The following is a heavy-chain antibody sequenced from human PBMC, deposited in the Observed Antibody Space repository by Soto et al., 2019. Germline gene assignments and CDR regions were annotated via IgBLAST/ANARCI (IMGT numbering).Heavy chain of an antibody. Sequence: ASVKVSCKASGYTFTSYYMHWVRQAPGQGLEWMGIINPSGGSTGYAQKFQGRVTMTRDTSTSTVYMELSSLRSENTAVYYCARDLAHGCSSTSCYNFDYWGQGTLVTVSS. D-gene: IGHD2-2*01. CDR3: ARDLAHGCSSTSCYNFDY. CDR2: INPSGGST. V-gene: IGHV1-46*01. J-gene: IGHJ4*02. CDR1: GYTFTSYY.